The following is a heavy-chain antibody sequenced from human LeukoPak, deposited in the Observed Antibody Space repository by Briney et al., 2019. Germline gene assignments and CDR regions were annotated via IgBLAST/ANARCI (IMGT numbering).Heavy chain of an antibody. CDR3: AIGGYSSSWEYFDY. Sequence: SETLSLTCTVSGGSISSGSYYWSWIRQPAGKGLEWIGRIYTSGSTNYNPSLKSRVTISVDTSKNQFSLKLSSVTAADTAVYYCAIGGYSSSWEYFDYWGQGTLVTVSS. CDR1: GGSISSGSYY. V-gene: IGHV4-61*02. D-gene: IGHD6-13*01. CDR2: IYTSGST. J-gene: IGHJ4*02.